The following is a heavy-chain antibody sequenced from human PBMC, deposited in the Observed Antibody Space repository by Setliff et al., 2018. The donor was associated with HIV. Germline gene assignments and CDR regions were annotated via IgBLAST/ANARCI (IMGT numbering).Heavy chain of an antibody. D-gene: IGHD3-10*01. Sequence: SETLSLTCTASGGSISSYYWSWVRQPPGKGLEWIGYVYYDGTTNYNPSLKSRVTISADTSKNQFSLKLSSVTAADTAFYYCARASYYGSGIYYIWGYFDYWGQGTQVTVSS. V-gene: IGHV4-59*01. CDR1: GGSISSYY. CDR2: VYYDGTT. J-gene: IGHJ4*02. CDR3: ARASYYGSGIYYIWGYFDY.